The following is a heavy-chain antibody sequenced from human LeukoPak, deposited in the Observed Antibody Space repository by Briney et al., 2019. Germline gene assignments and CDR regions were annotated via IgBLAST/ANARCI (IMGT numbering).Heavy chain of an antibody. CDR2: IWYDGSKK. D-gene: IGHD2-15*01. CDR1: GFTFSSYG. J-gene: IGHJ4*02. V-gene: IGHV3-33*01. CDR3: ARETPSADAAFDY. Sequence: GGSLRLSCAVSGFTFSSYGMHWVRQAPGKGLDWVAVIWYDGSKKYYADSVKGRFTISRDNSKNTLDLQMNSLRAEDTAVYYCARETPSADAAFDYWGQGTLVTVSS.